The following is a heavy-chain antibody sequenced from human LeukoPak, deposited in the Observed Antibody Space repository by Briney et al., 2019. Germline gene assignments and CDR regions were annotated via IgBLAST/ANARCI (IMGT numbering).Heavy chain of an antibody. CDR2: ISYDGSNK. CDR1: GFTFSSYG. Sequence: GRSLRLSCAASGFTFSSYGMHWVRQAPGKGLEWVAVISYDGSNKYYADSVKGRFTISRDNSKNTLYLQMNSLRAEDTAVYYCARDILDIVVVPAAVFDYWGQGTLVTVSS. CDR3: ARDILDIVVVPAAVFDY. D-gene: IGHD2-2*03. V-gene: IGHV3-30*03. J-gene: IGHJ4*02.